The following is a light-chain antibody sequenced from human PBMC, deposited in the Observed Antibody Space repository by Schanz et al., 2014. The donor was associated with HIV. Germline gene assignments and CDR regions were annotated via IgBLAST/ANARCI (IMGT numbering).Light chain of an antibody. J-gene: IGLJ1*01. Sequence: QSALTQPASVSGSPGQSIAISCTGTSSDVGGYNYVSWYQQHPNKAPKLIIYDVNNRPSGVSNRFSGSKSGNTASLTISGLQSEDEADYYCFSSVASDILYVFGTGTKLTVL. CDR3: FSSVASDILYV. V-gene: IGLV2-14*03. CDR2: DVN. CDR1: SSDVGGYNY.